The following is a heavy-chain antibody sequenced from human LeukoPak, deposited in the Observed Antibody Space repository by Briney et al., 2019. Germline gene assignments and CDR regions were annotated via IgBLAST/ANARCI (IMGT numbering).Heavy chain of an antibody. CDR3: ARDLEPQRSSGWYWH. CDR1: GFTVSSNY. CDR2: IYSGGST. V-gene: IGHV3-66*01. Sequence: PGGSLRLSCAASGFTVSSNYMSWVRQAPGKGLEWVSVIYSGGSTYYADSVKGRFTISRDNSKNTLYLQMNSLRAEDTAVYYCARDLEPQRSSGWYWHWGQGTLVTVSS. D-gene: IGHD6-19*01. J-gene: IGHJ4*02.